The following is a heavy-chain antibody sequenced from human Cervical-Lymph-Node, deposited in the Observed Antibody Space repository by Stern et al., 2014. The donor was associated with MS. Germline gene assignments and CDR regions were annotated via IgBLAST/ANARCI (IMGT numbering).Heavy chain of an antibody. Sequence: ESGPALVKPTQTLTLTCTFSGFSLTTGGVSVTWIRQPPGKALEWLALIDWDGDTYYNTSLKTRLTISKDTSKSQVVLTMTDMDPLDTATYYCARMHVSVPLTGFDYWGPGTLVTVSS. J-gene: IGHJ4*02. V-gene: IGHV2-70*13. CDR2: IDWDGDT. D-gene: IGHD4-11*01. CDR1: GFSLTTGGVS. CDR3: ARMHVSVPLTGFDY.